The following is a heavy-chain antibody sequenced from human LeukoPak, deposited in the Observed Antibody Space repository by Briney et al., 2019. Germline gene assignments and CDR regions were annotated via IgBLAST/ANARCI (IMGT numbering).Heavy chain of an antibody. CDR2: IHETSSPI. CDR1: GFTSSSFS. J-gene: IGHJ4*02. V-gene: IGHV3-48*01. D-gene: IGHD6-13*01. Sequence: PGGSLRLSCAASGFTSSSFSMTWVRQAPGKGLEWISYIHETSSPIYYADSVKGRFTVSRDNAKNSLYLQMNSLRAEDTAVYYCGRGGSTGSWFNYWGQGTLVTVSS. CDR3: GRGGSTGSWFNY.